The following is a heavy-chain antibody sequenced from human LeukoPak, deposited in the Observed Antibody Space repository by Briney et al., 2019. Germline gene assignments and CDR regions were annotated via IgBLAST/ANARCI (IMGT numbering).Heavy chain of an antibody. D-gene: IGHD2-15*01. J-gene: IGHJ5*02. Sequence: SETLSLTCTVSGYSISSGYYWGWIRQPPGKGLEWIGEINHSGSTNYNPSLKSRVTISVDTSKNQFSLKLSSVTAADAAVYYCARGLPFGYCSGGSCYAPHWFDPWGQGTLVTVSS. V-gene: IGHV4-38-2*02. CDR3: ARGLPFGYCSGGSCYAPHWFDP. CDR2: INHSGST. CDR1: GYSISSGYY.